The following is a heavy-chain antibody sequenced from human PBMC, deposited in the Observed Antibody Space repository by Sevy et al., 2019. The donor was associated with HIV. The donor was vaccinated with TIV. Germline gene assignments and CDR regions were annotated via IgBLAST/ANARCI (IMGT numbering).Heavy chain of an antibody. CDR2: ISSSSSTI. V-gene: IGHV3-48*01. CDR3: ATDQATYPIAARHLGNPNWFDP. CDR1: GFTFSSYS. J-gene: IGHJ5*02. Sequence: GGSLRLSCAASGFTFSSYSMNWVRQAPGKGLEWVSYISSSSSTIYYADSVKGRFTISRDNAKNSLYLQMNSLRAEDTAVYYCATDQATYPIAARHLGNPNWFDPWGQGTLVTVSS. D-gene: IGHD6-6*01.